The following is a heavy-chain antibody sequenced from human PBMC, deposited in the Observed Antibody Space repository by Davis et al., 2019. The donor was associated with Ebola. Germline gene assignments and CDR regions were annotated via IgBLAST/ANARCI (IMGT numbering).Heavy chain of an antibody. D-gene: IGHD3-3*01. CDR3: ARDRGGTIRFLEWLPDY. V-gene: IGHV1-2*02. Sequence: ASVKVSCKASGYTFTGYYMHWVRQAPGQGLEWMGWINPNSGGTNYAQKFQGRVTMTRDTSISTAYMELSRLRSDDTAVYYCARDRGGTIRFLEWLPDYWGQGTLVTVSS. J-gene: IGHJ4*02. CDR1: GYTFTGYY. CDR2: INPNSGGT.